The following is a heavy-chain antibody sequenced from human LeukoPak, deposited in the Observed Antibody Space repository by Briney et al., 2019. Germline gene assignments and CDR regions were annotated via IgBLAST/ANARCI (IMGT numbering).Heavy chain of an antibody. CDR3: ARDPTRITIFGVAMGAFDI. Sequence: GASVKVSCKASGYTFTGYYMHWVRQALGQGLEWMGRINPNSGGTNYAQKFQGRVTMTRDTSISTAYMELSRLRSDDTAVYYCARDPTRITIFGVAMGAFDIWGQGTMVTVSS. V-gene: IGHV1-2*06. CDR1: GYTFTGYY. CDR2: INPNSGGT. J-gene: IGHJ3*02. D-gene: IGHD3-3*01.